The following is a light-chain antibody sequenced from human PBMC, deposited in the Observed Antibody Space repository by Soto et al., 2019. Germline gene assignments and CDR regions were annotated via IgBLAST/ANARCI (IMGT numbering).Light chain of an antibody. CDR2: DAS. V-gene: IGKV1-33*01. J-gene: IGKJ2*01. Sequence: DLQMTKSPSSLSASVGDRVTITCQASQDISNYLNWYQQKPGKAPKLLIYDASNLETGVPSRFSGSGSGTDFTFTISSLQPEDIATYYCQQYDNLPPVYTFGQGTKLEIK. CDR1: QDISNY. CDR3: QQYDNLPPVYT.